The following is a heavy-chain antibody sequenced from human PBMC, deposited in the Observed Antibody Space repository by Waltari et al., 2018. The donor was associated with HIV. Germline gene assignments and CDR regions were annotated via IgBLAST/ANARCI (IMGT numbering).Heavy chain of an antibody. CDR1: GFNFTNAW. Sequence: EVQLVESGGGLVKPGVSLRLSCAASGFNFTNAWMCWVRPAPGKGLEWVGRIKSKSDGGTTDYAAPVKGRFTISRDDSKDTLYLQVNILKTDDTAVYYCATAGSTGTTRGYWGQGTLVTVSS. CDR3: ATAGSTGTTRGY. CDR2: IKSKSDGGTT. V-gene: IGHV3-15*01. J-gene: IGHJ4*02. D-gene: IGHD1-1*01.